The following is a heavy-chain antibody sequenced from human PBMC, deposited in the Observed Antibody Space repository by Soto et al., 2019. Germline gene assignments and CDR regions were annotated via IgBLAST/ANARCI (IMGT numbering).Heavy chain of an antibody. D-gene: IGHD2-2*01. J-gene: IGHJ4*02. Sequence: GGSLILSCAASGFTFSSYAMSWVRQAPGKGLEWVSAITGSGGDTYHADSVKGRFSISRDNTKNTLYLQMNSLRAEDTAVYYCAKGSASSRPYYFDYWGQGTLVTVSS. V-gene: IGHV3-23*01. CDR3: AKGSASSRPYYFDY. CDR2: ITGSGGDT. CDR1: GFTFSSYA.